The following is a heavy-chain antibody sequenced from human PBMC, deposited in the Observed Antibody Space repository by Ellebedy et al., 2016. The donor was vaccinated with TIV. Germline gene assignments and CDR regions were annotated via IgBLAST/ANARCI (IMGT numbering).Heavy chain of an antibody. CDR3: ARGGGTTVTTSLDY. Sequence: MPSETLSLTCTVSGGSISSYYWSWIRQPPGKGLEWIGYIYHSGSTNSNPSLKNRVTISVDTSKNQFSLKLSSVTAADTAVYYCARGGGTTVTTSLDYWGQGTLVTVSS. D-gene: IGHD4-17*01. CDR1: GGSISSYY. J-gene: IGHJ4*02. CDR2: IYHSGST. V-gene: IGHV4-59*01.